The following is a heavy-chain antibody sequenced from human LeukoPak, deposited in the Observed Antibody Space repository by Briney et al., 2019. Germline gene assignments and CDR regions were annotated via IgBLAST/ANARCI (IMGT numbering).Heavy chain of an antibody. CDR1: GFTFSSYA. CDR2: ISYDGSNK. J-gene: IGHJ4*02. Sequence: GGSLRLSCAASGFTFSSYAMHWVRQAPGKGLEWVAVISYDGSNKYYADSVKGRFTISRDNSKNTLYLQMNSLKTEDTAVYYCTTLYHGNYDILTGPDYWGQGTLVTVSS. CDR3: TTLYHGNYDILTGPDY. D-gene: IGHD3-9*01. V-gene: IGHV3-30-3*01.